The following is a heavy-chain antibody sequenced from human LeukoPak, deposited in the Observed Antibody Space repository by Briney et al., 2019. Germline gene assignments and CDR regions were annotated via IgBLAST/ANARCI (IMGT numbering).Heavy chain of an antibody. V-gene: IGHV3-33*08. Sequence: PGGSLRLSCAASGFTFSNFGLNWVREATGKGLEWVAFISDNGLRTYYLESVKGLFTISRDDSKNTLYLQMNSLRVEDTAVYYCARDRIGKYSIDYWGQGTLVTVSS. D-gene: IGHD2-15*01. CDR2: ISDNGLRT. CDR1: GFTFSNFG. CDR3: ARDRIGKYSIDY. J-gene: IGHJ4*02.